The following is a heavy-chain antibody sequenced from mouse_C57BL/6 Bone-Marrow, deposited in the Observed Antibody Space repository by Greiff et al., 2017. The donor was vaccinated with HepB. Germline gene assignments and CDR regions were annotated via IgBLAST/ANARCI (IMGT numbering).Heavy chain of an antibody. J-gene: IGHJ3*01. CDR3: SEDSAVYYCACRDYYGSSSFAY. CDR1: YTFSRRVH. V-gene: IGHV1-87*01. D-gene: IGHD1-1*01. Sequence: QVQLQQSGPELARPWASVKISCQAFYTFSRRVHFAIRDTNSWMQWVKQRPGQGLGWIGASSPGNGDTSYIQKFKGKATLTADKSSRTAYMQLSSLTSEDSAVYYCACRDYYGSSSFAYWGQGTLVTVSA. CDR2: GQGLGWIG.